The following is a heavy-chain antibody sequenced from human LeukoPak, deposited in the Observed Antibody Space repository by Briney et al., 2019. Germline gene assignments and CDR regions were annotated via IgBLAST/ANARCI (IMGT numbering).Heavy chain of an antibody. CDR3: ARRGASSKLFHA. Sequence: SETLSLTCSVSGVSISNYYWSWIRQPPAKGLEWIAFIYYDGTTNYNPSLKSRATISVDTSKNQYSLNLISVTPADTAVYYCARRGASSKLFHAWGQGILVTVSS. V-gene: IGHV4-59*01. CDR1: GVSISNYY. D-gene: IGHD6-6*01. J-gene: IGHJ5*02. CDR2: IYYDGTT.